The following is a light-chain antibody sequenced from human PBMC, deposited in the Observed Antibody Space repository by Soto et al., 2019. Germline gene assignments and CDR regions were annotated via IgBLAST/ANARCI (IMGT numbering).Light chain of an antibody. CDR2: ATS. CDR1: QSISTY. V-gene: IGKV1-39*01. Sequence: DFQVTQSPSSLSASVGDRVTISCRASQSISTYLNWYQHKPGKAPKLLIHATSSLRSGVPSRFSGSGSGTDFTLTISSLQPEDFATYYCLQHNSYPWTFGQGTKVDIK. J-gene: IGKJ1*01. CDR3: LQHNSYPWT.